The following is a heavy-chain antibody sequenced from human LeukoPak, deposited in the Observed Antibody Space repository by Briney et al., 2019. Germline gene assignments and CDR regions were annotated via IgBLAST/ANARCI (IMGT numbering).Heavy chain of an antibody. CDR2: IWYDGSNK. D-gene: IGHD6-13*01. V-gene: IGHV3-33*06. Sequence: QAGGSLRLSCAASGFTFSSYGMHGVRQAPGKGLEWVVVIWYDGSNKYYADSVKGRFTISRDNSKNTLYLQMNSLRAEDTAVYYCAKDRSSSQYYYMDVWGKGTTVTVSS. CDR3: AKDRSSSQYYYMDV. CDR1: GFTFSSYG. J-gene: IGHJ6*03.